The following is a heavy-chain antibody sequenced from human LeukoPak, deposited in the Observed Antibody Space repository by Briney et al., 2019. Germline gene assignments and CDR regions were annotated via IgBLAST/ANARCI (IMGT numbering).Heavy chain of an antibody. CDR2: ISSNGGST. Sequence: GGSLRLSCAASGFTFSSYSMHWVRQAPGKGLEYVSAISSNGGSTYYAYSVKGRFTISRDNSKNTLYLQMGSLRAEDMAVYYCASHTSGFWSGLGAFDTWGQGTMVTVSS. D-gene: IGHD3-3*01. CDR1: GFTFSSYS. CDR3: ASHTSGFWSGLGAFDT. J-gene: IGHJ3*02. V-gene: IGHV3-64*01.